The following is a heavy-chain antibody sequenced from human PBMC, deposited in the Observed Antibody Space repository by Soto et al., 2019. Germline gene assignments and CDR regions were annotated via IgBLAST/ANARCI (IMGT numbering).Heavy chain of an antibody. CDR2: IYYSGST. CDR1: GGSISSYY. CDR3: ARAPYLSPDY. V-gene: IGHV4-59*08. J-gene: IGHJ4*02. Sequence: SETLSLTCTVSGGSISSYYWSWIRQPPGKGLEWIGYIYYSGSTNYNPSLKSRVTISVDTSKNQFSLKLSFVTAADTAVYYCARAPYLSPDYWGQGTLVTVSS.